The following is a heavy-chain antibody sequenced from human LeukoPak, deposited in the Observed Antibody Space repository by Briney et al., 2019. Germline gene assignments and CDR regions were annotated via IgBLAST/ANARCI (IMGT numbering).Heavy chain of an antibody. V-gene: IGHV1-69*01. J-gene: IGHJ4*02. Sequence: SVKVSCKASGGTFSSYAISWVRQAPEQGLEWMGGIIPIFGAANYAQKFQGRVTITADESTSTAYMELSSLRSEDTAVYYCARGPAPSYDFWSGEPDDYWGQGTLVTVSS. CDR3: ARGPAPSYDFWSGEPDDY. CDR1: GGTFSSYA. CDR2: IIPIFGAA. D-gene: IGHD3-3*01.